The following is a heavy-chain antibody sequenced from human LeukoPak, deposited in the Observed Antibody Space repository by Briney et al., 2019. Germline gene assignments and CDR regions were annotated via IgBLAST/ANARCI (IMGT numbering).Heavy chain of an antibody. V-gene: IGHV3-23*01. CDR1: GFTFSSYA. CDR3: ARGDLLWFGELSGAFDI. Sequence: GGSLRLSCAASGFTFSSYAMSWVRQAPGKGLEWVSAISGSGGSTYYADSVKGRFTISRDNSKNTLYLQMNSLRAEDTAVYYCARGDLLWFGELSGAFDIWGQGTMVTVSS. J-gene: IGHJ3*02. CDR2: ISGSGGST. D-gene: IGHD3-10*01.